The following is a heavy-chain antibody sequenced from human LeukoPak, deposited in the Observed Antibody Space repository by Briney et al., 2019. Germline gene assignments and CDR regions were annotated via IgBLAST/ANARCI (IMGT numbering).Heavy chain of an antibody. Sequence: GGSLRLSCAASGFTFSSYWMSWVRQAPGKGLEWVANIKQDGSEEYYADSVKGRFTISRDNSKNTLYLQMNSLRAEDTAVYYCASVLIAAAGPFDYWGQGTLVTVSS. J-gene: IGHJ4*02. CDR2: IKQDGSEE. CDR1: GFTFSSYW. V-gene: IGHV3-7*01. CDR3: ASVLIAAAGPFDY. D-gene: IGHD6-13*01.